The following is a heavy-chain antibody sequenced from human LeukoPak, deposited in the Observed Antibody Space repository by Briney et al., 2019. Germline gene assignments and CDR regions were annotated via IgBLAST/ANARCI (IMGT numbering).Heavy chain of an antibody. CDR3: AKVRSGDYGDYSLDY. V-gene: IGHV3-23*01. D-gene: IGHD4-17*01. CDR2: ISGRGGST. CDR1: GFTFSSFA. J-gene: IGHJ4*02. Sequence: PGESRRLSCAASGFTFSSFAISWVRQAHEEVRGWVSAISGRGGSTYYADYVTGRFTISRDNAKNTLYLRVNRPGAEDTAVYYCAKVRSGDYGDYSLDYWGQGTWSPSPQ.